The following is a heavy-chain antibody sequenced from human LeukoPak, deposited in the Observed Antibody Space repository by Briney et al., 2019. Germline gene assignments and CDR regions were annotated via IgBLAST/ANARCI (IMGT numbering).Heavy chain of an antibody. CDR3: ARAVGGYSFDYYYYGMDV. V-gene: IGHV5-51*01. J-gene: IGHJ6*02. D-gene: IGHD5-18*01. Sequence: GGSLKISCKGSGYSFTSYWIGWVRQMPGKGLEWMGIIYPGDSDTRYSPSFQGQVTISADKSISTAYLQWGSLKASDTAMYYCARAVGGYSFDYYYYGMDVWGQGTTVTVSS. CDR1: GYSFTSYW. CDR2: IYPGDSDT.